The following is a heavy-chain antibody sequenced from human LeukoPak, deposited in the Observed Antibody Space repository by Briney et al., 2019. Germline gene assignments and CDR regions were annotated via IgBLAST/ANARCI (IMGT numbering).Heavy chain of an antibody. CDR1: GGSFSGYY. Sequence: SETLSLTCAVYGGSFSGYYWSWIRQPPGKGLEWIGEINHSGSTNYNPSLKSRVTISVDTSKNQFYLKLSSVTAADTAVYYCARGHIVVVPAAMGRGYSYGRLTYYFDYWGQGTLVTVSS. J-gene: IGHJ4*02. D-gene: IGHD2-2*01. V-gene: IGHV4-34*01. CDR3: ARGHIVVVPAAMGRGYSYGRLTYYFDY. CDR2: INHSGST.